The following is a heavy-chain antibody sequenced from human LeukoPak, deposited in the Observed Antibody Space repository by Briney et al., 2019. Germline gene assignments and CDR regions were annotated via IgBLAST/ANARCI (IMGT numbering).Heavy chain of an antibody. V-gene: IGHV2-5*01. D-gene: IGHD4-23*01. CDR1: GYSISNGYYW. Sequence: TLSLACSVSGYSISNGYYWGWIRQPPGKALEWLALIYWNDDKRHSPSLKSRLTITKDTSKNQVVLTMTNMDPVDTGTYYCAHLSQRWYDAFDIWGQGTVVTVSS. J-gene: IGHJ3*02. CDR3: AHLSQRWYDAFDI. CDR2: IYWNDDK.